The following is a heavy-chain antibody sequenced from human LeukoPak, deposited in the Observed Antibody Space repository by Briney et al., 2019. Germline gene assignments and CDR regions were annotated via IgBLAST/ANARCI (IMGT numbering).Heavy chain of an antibody. Sequence: GGSLRLSCAASGFNFGDYYMTWIRQAPGKGLEWLSYISGSGTTIFYADSVKGRFTISRDNAKNSVDLQMNSLRAEDTAVYYCGRDFGLVGTKRSFDLWGQGTMVTVSS. CDR3: GRDFGLVGTKRSFDL. CDR1: GFNFGDYY. V-gene: IGHV3-11*01. J-gene: IGHJ3*01. CDR2: ISGSGTTI. D-gene: IGHD1-7*01.